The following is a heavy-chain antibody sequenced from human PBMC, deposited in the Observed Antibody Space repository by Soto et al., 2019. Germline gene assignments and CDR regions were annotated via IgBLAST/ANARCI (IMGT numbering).Heavy chain of an antibody. V-gene: IGHV4-59*01. CDR2: THGSGIT. Sequence: QVQLQESGPGLVKPSETLSLTCTVSGGSITGYHWSWIRQPPGKGLEWIGYTHGSGITNYNPSLQSRVTISVDPPTNHFSLKLRSVTASDTTVYSCASYIEGGGGRGYWGQGHLLTVSS. CDR3: ASYIEGGGGRGY. D-gene: IGHD2-15*01. J-gene: IGHJ1*01. CDR1: GGSITGYH.